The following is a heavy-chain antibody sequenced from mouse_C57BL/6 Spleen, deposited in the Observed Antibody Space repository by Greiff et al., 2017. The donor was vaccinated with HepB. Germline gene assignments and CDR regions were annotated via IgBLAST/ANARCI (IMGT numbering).Heavy chain of an antibody. CDR2: IYPGDGDT. D-gene: IGHD3-1*01. CDR3: ARGATRGMDY. CDR1: GYAFSSYW. V-gene: IGHV1-80*01. Sequence: VKLVESGAELVKPGASVKISCKASGYAFSSYWMNWVKQRPGKGLEWIGQIYPGDGDTNYNGKFKGKATLTADKSSSTAYMQLSSLTSEDSAVYFCARGATRGMDYWGQGTSVTVSS. J-gene: IGHJ4*01.